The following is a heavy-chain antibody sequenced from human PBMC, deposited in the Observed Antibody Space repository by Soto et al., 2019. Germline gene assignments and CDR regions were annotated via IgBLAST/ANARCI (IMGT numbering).Heavy chain of an antibody. D-gene: IGHD3-10*01. V-gene: IGHV3-7*01. CDR2: IKQDGSEK. J-gene: IGHJ4*02. Sequence: GGSLRLSCAASGFTFSNYWMSWVRQAPGKGLEWVVNIKQDGSEKYYVDSVKGRFTISRDNAKNSLYLQMNSLGAEDTAVYYCATDGFRDITDYTDYWGRGTLVTVSS. CDR3: ATDGFRDITDYTDY. CDR1: GFTFSNYW.